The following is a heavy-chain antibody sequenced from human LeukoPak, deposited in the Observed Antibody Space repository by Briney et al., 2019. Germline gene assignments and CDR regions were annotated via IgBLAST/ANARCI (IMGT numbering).Heavy chain of an antibody. CDR1: GGSISSYY. V-gene: IGHV4-4*07. D-gene: IGHD3-16*01. J-gene: IGHJ4*02. CDR3: ARGGSVITSGYYFDY. CDR2: IYTSGST. Sequence: SETLSLTCTVSGGSISSYYWSWIRQPAGKGLEWIGRIYTSGSTNYNPSLQSRVTMSVDTSKNQFSLKLSSVTAADTAVYYCARGGSVITSGYYFDYWGQGTLVTVSS.